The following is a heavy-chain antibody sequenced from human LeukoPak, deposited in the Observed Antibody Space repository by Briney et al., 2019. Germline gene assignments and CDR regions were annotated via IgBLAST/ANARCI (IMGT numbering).Heavy chain of an antibody. J-gene: IGHJ6*02. V-gene: IGHV3-30*18. CDR3: AKDLEPSSKSYYYYYHCLDV. D-gene: IGHD1-1*01. Sequence: GGSLRLSCAASGFTFNTYAMHWVRQAPGRGLEWLALMSYDGSHIYYADSVRGRFTISRDNSKSALYLQMTHLRTEDTAVYYCAKDLEPSSKSYYYYYHCLDVWGQGTTVTVSS. CDR2: MSYDGSHI. CDR1: GFTFNTYA.